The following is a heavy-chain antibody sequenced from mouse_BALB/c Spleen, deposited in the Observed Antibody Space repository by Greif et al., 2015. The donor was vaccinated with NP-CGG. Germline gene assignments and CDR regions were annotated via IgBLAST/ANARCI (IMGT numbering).Heavy chain of an antibody. V-gene: IGHV1-54*01. Sequence: QVQLQQSGAELVRPGTSVKVSCKASGYAFTNYLIEWVKQRPGQGLEWIGVINPGSGGTNYNEKFKGKATLTADKSSSTAYMQLSSLTSDDSAVYFCARSAYYGQSGDYWGQGTTLTVSS. CDR1: GYAFTNYL. D-gene: IGHD2-10*01. CDR2: INPGSGGT. J-gene: IGHJ2*01. CDR3: ARSAYYGQSGDY.